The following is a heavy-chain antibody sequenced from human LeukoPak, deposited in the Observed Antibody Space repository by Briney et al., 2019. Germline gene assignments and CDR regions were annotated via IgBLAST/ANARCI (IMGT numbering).Heavy chain of an antibody. CDR1: GGSISSSSYY. D-gene: IGHD2-2*02. CDR2: INHSGST. Sequence: PSETLSLTCTVSGGSISSSSYYWGWIRQPPGKGLEWIGEINHSGSTNYNPSLKSRVTISVDTSKNQFSLKLSSVTAADTAVYYCARGRDVVVPAAIRDAFDIWGQGTMVTVSS. J-gene: IGHJ3*02. CDR3: ARGRDVVVPAAIRDAFDI. V-gene: IGHV4-39*07.